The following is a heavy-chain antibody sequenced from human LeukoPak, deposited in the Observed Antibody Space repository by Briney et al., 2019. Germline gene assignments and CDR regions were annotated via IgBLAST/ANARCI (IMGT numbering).Heavy chain of an antibody. Sequence: SETLSLTCTVSGGSISSYYWSWIRQPPGKGLEWIGYIYYSGSTNYNPSLKSRVTISVDTSKNQFSLKLSSVTAADTAVYYCATTYYGSGSLYYYYYMDVWGKGTTVTVSS. CDR1: GGSISSYY. CDR2: IYYSGST. J-gene: IGHJ6*03. D-gene: IGHD3-10*01. V-gene: IGHV4-59*01. CDR3: ATTYYGSGSLYYYYYMDV.